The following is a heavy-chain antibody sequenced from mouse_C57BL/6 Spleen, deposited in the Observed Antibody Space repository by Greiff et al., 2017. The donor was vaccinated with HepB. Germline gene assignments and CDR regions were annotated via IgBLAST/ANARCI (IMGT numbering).Heavy chain of an antibody. CDR1: GFTFSSYG. V-gene: IGHV5-6*01. CDR2: ISSGGSYT. D-gene: IGHD2-4*01. Sequence: EVQGVESGGDLVKPGGSLKLSCAASGFTFSSYGMSWVRQTPDKRLEWVATISSGGSYTYYPDSVKGRFTISRDNAKNTLYLQMSSLKSEDTAMYYCARYDYDLYWYFDVWGTGTTVTVSS. J-gene: IGHJ1*03. CDR3: ARYDYDLYWYFDV.